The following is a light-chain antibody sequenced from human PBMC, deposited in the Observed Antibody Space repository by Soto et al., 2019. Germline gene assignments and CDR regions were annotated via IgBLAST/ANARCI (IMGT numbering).Light chain of an antibody. CDR3: QVWDSGSDHVV. Sequence: SSELTQPPSVSVAPGKTARITCGESDIGSKSVHWYLQKPGQAPVLVIYYDRHRPSGIPERFSGSNSGNTATLTISRVEAGDEADYYCQVWDSGSDHVVFGGGTKLTVL. J-gene: IGLJ2*01. CDR1: DIGSKS. V-gene: IGLV3-21*04. CDR2: YDR.